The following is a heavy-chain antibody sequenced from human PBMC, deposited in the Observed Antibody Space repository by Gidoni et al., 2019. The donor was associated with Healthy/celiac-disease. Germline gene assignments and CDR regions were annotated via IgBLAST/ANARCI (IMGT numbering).Heavy chain of an antibody. J-gene: IGHJ6*02. CDR2: ISSSSSTI. CDR1: GFTFSSYS. V-gene: IGHV3-48*04. Sequence: EVQLVESGGGLVQPGGSLRLSCAASGFTFSSYSMNWVRQAPGKGLEWVSYISSSSSTIYYADSVKGRFTISRDNAKNSLYLQMNSLRAEDTAVYYCARVLVPAANYYYGMDVWGQGTTVTVSS. CDR3: ARVLVPAANYYYGMDV. D-gene: IGHD2-2*01.